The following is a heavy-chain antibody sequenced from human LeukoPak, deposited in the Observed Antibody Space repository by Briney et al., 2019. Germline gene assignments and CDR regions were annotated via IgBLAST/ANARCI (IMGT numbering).Heavy chain of an antibody. CDR1: GGTFSSCA. CDR3: ARAGIAVASFDY. V-gene: IGHV1-69*04. Sequence: ASVKVSCKASGGTFSSCAISWVRQAPGQGLEWMGRIIPILGIANYAQKFQGRVTITADKSTSTAYMELSSLRSEDTAVYYCARAGIAVASFDYWGQGTLVTVSS. J-gene: IGHJ4*02. D-gene: IGHD6-19*01. CDR2: IIPILGIA.